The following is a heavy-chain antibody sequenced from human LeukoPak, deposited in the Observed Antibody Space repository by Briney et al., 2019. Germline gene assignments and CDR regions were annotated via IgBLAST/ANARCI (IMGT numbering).Heavy chain of an antibody. V-gene: IGHV4-59*12. D-gene: IGHD4-17*01. CDR2: IYYSGST. Sequence: SETLSLTCTVSGGSFSSYYWSWIRQPPGKGLEWIGYIYYSGSTNYNPSLKSRVTISVDTSKNQFSLKLSSVTAADTAVYYCARETVTYYQYYFDYWGQGTLVTVSS. CDR1: GGSFSSYY. CDR3: ARETVTYYQYYFDY. J-gene: IGHJ4*02.